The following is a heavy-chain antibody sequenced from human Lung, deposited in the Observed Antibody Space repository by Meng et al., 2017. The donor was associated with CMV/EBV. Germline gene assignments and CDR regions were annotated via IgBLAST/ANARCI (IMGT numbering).Heavy chain of an antibody. J-gene: IGHJ6*02. CDR1: GFTFSSYW. V-gene: IGHV3-7*01. CDR2: IKQDGSEK. Sequence: SCAASGFTFSSYWMSWVRQASGKGLEWVANIKQDGSEKYYVDSVKGRFTISRDNAKNSLYLQMNSLRAEDTAVYYCARDRFEDYDFWSGYSLTDYYGMDVWXQGTTVTVSS. D-gene: IGHD3-3*01. CDR3: ARDRFEDYDFWSGYSLTDYYGMDV.